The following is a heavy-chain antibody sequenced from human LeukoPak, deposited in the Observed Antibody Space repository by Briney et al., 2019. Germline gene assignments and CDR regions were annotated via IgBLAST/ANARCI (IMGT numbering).Heavy chain of an antibody. CDR3: AKAIYCINGVCSDY. D-gene: IGHD2-8*01. V-gene: IGHV3-30*18. J-gene: IGHJ4*02. Sequence: GGSLRLSCGASGFTFSSYDLHWVRQAPAKGLEWVAVISYDGSNKYYADSVKGRFTISRDNSKNTLYLQMNSLRAEDTAVYYCAKAIYCINGVCSDYWGQGTLVTVSS. CDR2: ISYDGSNK. CDR1: GFTFSSYD.